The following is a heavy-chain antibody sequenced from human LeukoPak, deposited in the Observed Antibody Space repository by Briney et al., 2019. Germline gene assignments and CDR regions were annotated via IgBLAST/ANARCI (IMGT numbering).Heavy chain of an antibody. J-gene: IGHJ5*02. CDR3: AKSRLAGGWFDP. Sequence: GESLRLSCAASGFTFSSYAMSWVRQAPGKGLEGVSDISGSGGNTYYGDSVKGRFTISRDNSKNTLYLQVNNLKAEDTAVYFCAKSRLAGGWFDPWGQGTLVTVSS. CDR2: ISGSGGNT. CDR1: GFTFSSYA. D-gene: IGHD3-10*01. V-gene: IGHV3-23*01.